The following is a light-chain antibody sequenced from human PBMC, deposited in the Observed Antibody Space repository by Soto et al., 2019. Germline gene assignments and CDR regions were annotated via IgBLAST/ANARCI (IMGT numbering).Light chain of an antibody. CDR1: SSDVGSYNL. Sequence: QSVLTQPASVSGSPGQSITISCTGTSSDVGSYNLVSWYQQHPGKAPKLMIYEGSKPPSGVSNRFSGSKSGNTASLTISGLQAEDEADYYCCSYAGSVVFGGGTKLTVL. J-gene: IGLJ2*01. V-gene: IGLV2-23*01. CDR2: EGS. CDR3: CSYAGSVV.